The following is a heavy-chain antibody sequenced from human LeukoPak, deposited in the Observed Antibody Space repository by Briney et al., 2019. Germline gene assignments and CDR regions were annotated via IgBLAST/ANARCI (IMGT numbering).Heavy chain of an antibody. Sequence: GESLEISCKGSEYSFATYWIGWVRQMPGQGLEWMGIIFPGDSDTRYSPSFQGQVTISADKSISTAYLQWSSLKASDTAIYYCASEYCSGGNCYFDYWGQGTLVTVSS. CDR3: ASEYCSGGNCYFDY. CDR2: IFPGDSDT. V-gene: IGHV5-51*01. J-gene: IGHJ4*02. D-gene: IGHD2-15*01. CDR1: EYSFATYW.